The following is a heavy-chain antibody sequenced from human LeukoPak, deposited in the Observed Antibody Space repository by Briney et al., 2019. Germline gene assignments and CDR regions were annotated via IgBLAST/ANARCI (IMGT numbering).Heavy chain of an antibody. V-gene: IGHV3-21*01. CDR1: GFTFSSYT. D-gene: IGHD3-16*02. CDR2: ISSSSSYI. J-gene: IGHJ4*02. CDR3: ARDRNYDYIWGSYRPDYFDY. Sequence: PGGSLRLSCAASGFTFSSYTMNWVRQAPGKGLEWVSSISSSSSYIYYADSVKGRFTISRDNAKNSLYLQMNSLRAEDTAVYYCARDRNYDYIWGSYRPDYFDYWGQGTLVTVSS.